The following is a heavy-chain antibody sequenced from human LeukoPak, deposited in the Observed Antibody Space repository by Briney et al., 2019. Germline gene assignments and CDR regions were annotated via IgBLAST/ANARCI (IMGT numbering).Heavy chain of an antibody. D-gene: IGHD2-8*02. Sequence: GASVKVSCKPSGGTFSSYAISWVRQAPGQGLEWMGGIIPIFGTANYAQKFQGIVTITTDESTSTAYMELSSLRSEDTAVYYCAGSPLVGCYYYYMDVWGKGTTVTVSS. CDR1: GGTFSSYA. J-gene: IGHJ6*03. CDR2: IIPIFGTA. CDR3: AGSPLVGCYYYYMDV. V-gene: IGHV1-69*05.